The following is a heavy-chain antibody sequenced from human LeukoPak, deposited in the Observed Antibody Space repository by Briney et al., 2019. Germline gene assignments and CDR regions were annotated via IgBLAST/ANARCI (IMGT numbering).Heavy chain of an antibody. Sequence: PGGSLRLSCAASGFTFSSYGMHWVRQAPGKGLEWVAVISYDGSNKYYADSVKGRFTITRDNSKNTLYLQMNSLRAEDTAVYYCAKEDHYYDSSGYRAPYYYYYGMDVWGQGTTVTVSS. D-gene: IGHD3-22*01. J-gene: IGHJ6*02. CDR3: AKEDHYYDSSGYRAPYYYYYGMDV. CDR1: GFTFSSYG. CDR2: ISYDGSNK. V-gene: IGHV3-30*18.